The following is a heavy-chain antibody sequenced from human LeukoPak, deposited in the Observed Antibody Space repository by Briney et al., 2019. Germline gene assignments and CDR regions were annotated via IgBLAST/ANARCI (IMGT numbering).Heavy chain of an antibody. CDR1: GYTFTSYD. CDR3: ARDQHSTDSYSNFPDYYYYYGMDV. V-gene: IGHV1-46*01. J-gene: IGHJ6*02. D-gene: IGHD4-11*01. CDR2: INPSGGST. Sequence: ASVKVSCKASGYTFTSYDINWVRQAPGQGLEWMGIINPSGGSTSYAQKFQGRVTMTRDTSTSTVYMELSSLRSEDTAVYYCARDQHSTDSYSNFPDYYYYYGMDVWGQGTTVTVSS.